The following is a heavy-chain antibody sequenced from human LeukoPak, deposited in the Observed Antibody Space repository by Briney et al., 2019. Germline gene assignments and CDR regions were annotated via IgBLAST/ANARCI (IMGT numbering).Heavy chain of an antibody. Sequence: PVKVSCKASGGTFSTSAINWVRQAPGQGLEWMGGIIPIFSTPTYAQKFQGRLTITTDESTRTGYMELSSLSSEDTAVYYCAREGGSYYRDAFDIWGQGTMVTVSS. D-gene: IGHD1-26*01. CDR3: AREGGSYYRDAFDI. J-gene: IGHJ3*02. CDR1: GGTFSTSA. CDR2: IIPIFSTP. V-gene: IGHV1-69*05.